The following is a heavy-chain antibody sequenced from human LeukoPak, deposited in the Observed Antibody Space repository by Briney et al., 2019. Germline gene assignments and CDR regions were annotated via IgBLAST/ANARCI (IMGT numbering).Heavy chain of an antibody. CDR2: IYYAGST. CDR1: GGSISSYY. V-gene: IGHV4-59*01. J-gene: IGHJ6*03. Sequence: SETLSLTCGVSGGSISSYYWAWIRQAPGKGLEWIGYIYYAGSTNYNPSLKSRVTMSVDMSRNQFSLRMTSVTAADTAVYYCAREAQDFRTVNHRPGHYDYMDVWGKGTAVTVSS. CDR3: AREAQDFRTVNHRPGHYDYMDV. D-gene: IGHD1-14*01.